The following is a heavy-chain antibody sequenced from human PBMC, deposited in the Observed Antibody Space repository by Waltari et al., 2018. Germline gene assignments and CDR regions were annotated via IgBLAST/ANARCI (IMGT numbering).Heavy chain of an antibody. Sequence: QVQLVQSGAEVKKPGSSVKVSCKASGGTCSSYAISWVRQAPGQGLEWMGGIIPIFGTANYAQKCQGRVTITADKSTSTAYMELSSLRSEDTAVYYCARRITIFGGPSLNYMDVWGKGTTVTVSS. D-gene: IGHD3-3*01. CDR1: GGTCSSYA. CDR2: IIPIFGTA. CDR3: ARRITIFGGPSLNYMDV. J-gene: IGHJ6*03. V-gene: IGHV1-69*14.